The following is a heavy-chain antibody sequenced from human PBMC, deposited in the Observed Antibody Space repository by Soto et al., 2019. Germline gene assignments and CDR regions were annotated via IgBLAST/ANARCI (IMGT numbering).Heavy chain of an antibody. V-gene: IGHV1-69*06. CDR2: IIPIFGTA. D-gene: IGHD3-3*01. J-gene: IGHJ6*02. CDR1: GGTFSSYA. Sequence: GASVKVSCKASGGTFSSYAISWVRQAPGQGLEWMGGIIPIFGTANYAQKFQGRVTITADKSTSTAYMELSSLRSEDTAVYYCARGEYYDFWSGYFPDNPGHHYGMDVWGQGTTVTVSS. CDR3: ARGEYYDFWSGYFPDNPGHHYGMDV.